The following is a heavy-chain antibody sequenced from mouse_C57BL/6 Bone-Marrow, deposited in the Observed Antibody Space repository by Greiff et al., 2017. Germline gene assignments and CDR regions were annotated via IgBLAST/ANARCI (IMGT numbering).Heavy chain of an antibody. J-gene: IGHJ4*01. V-gene: IGHV1-72*01. CDR1: GYTFTSYW. CDR3: AREGVWYAMDY. Sequence: QVQLKQPGAELVKPGASVKLSCKASGYTFTSYWMHWVKQRPGRGLEWIGRIDPNSGGTKYNEKFKSKATLTVDKPSSTAYMQLSSLPSEDSAVYYCAREGVWYAMDYWGQGTSVTVSS. CDR2: IDPNSGGT.